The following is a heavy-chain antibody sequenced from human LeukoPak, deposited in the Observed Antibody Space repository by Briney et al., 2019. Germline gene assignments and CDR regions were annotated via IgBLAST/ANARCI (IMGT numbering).Heavy chain of an antibody. Sequence: GESLKISCKGVGYTFTTYWIAWVRQMPGKGLELMGVIYPGDSDIRYSPFFKGQVTISADKSITTAYLQWNTLKASDTAMYYCARTEALDAFDIWGQGTIVTVSS. CDR1: GYTFTTYW. CDR2: IYPGDSDI. V-gene: IGHV5-51*01. J-gene: IGHJ3*02. CDR3: ARTEALDAFDI.